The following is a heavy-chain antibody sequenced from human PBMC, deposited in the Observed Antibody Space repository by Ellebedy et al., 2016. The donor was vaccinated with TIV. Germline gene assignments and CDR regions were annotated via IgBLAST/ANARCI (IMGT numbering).Heavy chain of an antibody. CDR2: VDHSGRT. V-gene: IGHV4-34*01. Sequence: MPSETLSLTCAVYGGSFNNYCWTWIRQSPGKGLEWIGEVDHSGRTTYNPSLRNRVTISVDRFKNQFYLKLSAAVAADTAVYYCARGVVSTSGDVVMTLDGAGFGDMIEDNSYDGMDVWGQGTAVTVSS. CDR1: GGSFNNYC. J-gene: IGHJ6*02. CDR3: ARGVVSTSGDVVMTLDGAGFGDMIEDNSYDGMDV. D-gene: IGHD3-22*01.